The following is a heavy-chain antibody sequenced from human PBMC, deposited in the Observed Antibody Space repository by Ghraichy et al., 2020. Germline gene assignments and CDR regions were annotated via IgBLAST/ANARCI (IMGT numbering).Heavy chain of an antibody. CDR3: AREGLSGGSYKVLDF. J-gene: IGHJ4*02. Sequence: SETLSLTCTVSGGSISSGSYYWSWIRQPAGKGLEWIGRIYTSGSTNYNPSLKSRVTISVDTSKNQFSLKLSSVTAADTAVYCCAREGLSGGSYKVLDFWGQGTLVTVSS. CDR1: GGSISSGSYY. CDR2: IYTSGST. V-gene: IGHV4-61*02. D-gene: IGHD2-15*01.